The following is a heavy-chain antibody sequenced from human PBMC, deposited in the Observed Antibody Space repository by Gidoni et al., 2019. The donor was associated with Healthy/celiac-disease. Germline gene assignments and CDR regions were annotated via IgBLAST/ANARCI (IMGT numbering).Heavy chain of an antibody. J-gene: IGHJ4*02. Sequence: EVQLVESGGGLVQPGRSLRLSWAASGFTFYVYAMHWVRQAPGKGLEWVSGISWNSGSIGYADSVKGRFTISRDNAKNSLYLQMNSLRAEDTALYYCATTPYCSSTSCYGGDYWGQGTLVTVSS. V-gene: IGHV3-9*01. CDR2: ISWNSGSI. D-gene: IGHD2-2*01. CDR1: GFTFYVYA. CDR3: ATTPYCSSTSCYGGDY.